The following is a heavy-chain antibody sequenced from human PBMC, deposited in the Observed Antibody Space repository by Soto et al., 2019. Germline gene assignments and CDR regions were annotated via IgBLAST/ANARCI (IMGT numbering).Heavy chain of an antibody. CDR1: GFSFSDSA. Sequence: EVQLVESGGGLVQPGGSLKLSCTTSGFSFSDSAMHWVRQASGKGLEWVGRIRSKASNYATQYGASVNARFTISRDDSHDTAYLQMTSLKTDDPAMYYCARQEQDYALPDWGKGTLVTVSS. V-gene: IGHV3-73*01. CDR2: IRSKASNYAT. CDR3: ARQEQDYALPD. J-gene: IGHJ4*02. D-gene: IGHD4-17*01.